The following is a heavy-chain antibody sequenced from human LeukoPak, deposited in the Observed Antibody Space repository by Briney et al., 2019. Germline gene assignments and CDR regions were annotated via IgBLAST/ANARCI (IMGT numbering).Heavy chain of an antibody. Sequence: SETLSLTCTVSGASISSSSYYWAWIRQPPGKGLEWIGSMDYSGSTYYKPSLKSRVTISVATSKNQFSLKLSSVTAADTAVYYCAGYSGGHLGAGAEYFQHWGQGTLVTVSS. V-gene: IGHV4-39*01. CDR3: AGYSGGHLGAGAEYFQH. J-gene: IGHJ1*01. D-gene: IGHD1-26*01. CDR1: GASISSSSYY. CDR2: MDYSGST.